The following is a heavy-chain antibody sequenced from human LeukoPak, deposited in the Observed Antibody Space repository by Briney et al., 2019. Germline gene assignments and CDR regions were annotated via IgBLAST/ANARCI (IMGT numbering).Heavy chain of an antibody. J-gene: IGHJ6*03. D-gene: IGHD1/OR15-1a*01. CDR1: GFTVSSNY. CDR2: IYSGGST. CDR3: ATRTGSSSYYMDV. Sequence: GGSLRLSCAASGFTVSSNYMSWVRQAPGKGLEGVSVIYSGGSTYYADSVKGRFTISRDNSKNTLYLQMNSLRAEDTAVYYCATRTGSSSYYMDVWGKGTTVTVSS. V-gene: IGHV3-53*01.